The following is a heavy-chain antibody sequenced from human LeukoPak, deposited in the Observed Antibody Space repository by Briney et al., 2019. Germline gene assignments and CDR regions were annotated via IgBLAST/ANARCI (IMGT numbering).Heavy chain of an antibody. D-gene: IGHD6-13*01. Sequence: GGSLRLSCAASGFTFSSYSMNWVRQAPGKGLEWVSYISSSSSTIYYADSVKGRFTISRDNAKNSLYLQMNSLRAEDMALYYCAKGTGIAAAGQLDYWGQGTLVTVSS. CDR1: GFTFSSYS. CDR2: ISSSSSTI. J-gene: IGHJ4*02. CDR3: AKGTGIAAAGQLDY. V-gene: IGHV3-48*04.